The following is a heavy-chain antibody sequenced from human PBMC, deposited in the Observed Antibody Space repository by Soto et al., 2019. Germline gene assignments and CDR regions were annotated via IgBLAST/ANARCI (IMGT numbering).Heavy chain of an antibody. Sequence: SETLSLTCTVSGGSLSSGDYYWSWIRQPPGKGLEWIGYIYYSGSTYYNPSLKSRVTISVDTSKNQFSLKLSSVTAADTAVYYCARAKVLRYFDWSAELNYYFDYWGQGTLVTVSS. CDR3: ARAKVLRYFDWSAELNYYFDY. V-gene: IGHV4-30-4*01. D-gene: IGHD3-9*01. CDR1: GGSLSSGDYY. CDR2: IYYSGST. J-gene: IGHJ4*02.